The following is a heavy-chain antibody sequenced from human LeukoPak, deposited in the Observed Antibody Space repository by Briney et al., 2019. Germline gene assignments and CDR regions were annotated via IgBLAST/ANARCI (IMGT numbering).Heavy chain of an antibody. D-gene: IGHD3-3*01. J-gene: IGHJ6*03. CDR2: IIPIFGTA. V-gene: IGHV1-69*13. CDR3: ARNLLVTIFGVVPGGYYYYMDV. Sequence: ASVKVSCKASGGTFSSYAISWVRQAPGQGLEWMGGIIPIFGTANYAQKFQGRVTITADESTSTAYMELSSLRSEDTAVYYCARNLLVTIFGVVPGGYYYYMDVWGKGTTVTVSS. CDR1: GGTFSSYA.